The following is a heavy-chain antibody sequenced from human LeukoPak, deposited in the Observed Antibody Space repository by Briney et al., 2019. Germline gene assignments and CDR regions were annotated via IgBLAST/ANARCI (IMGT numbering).Heavy chain of an antibody. Sequence: SGKVSCTASGGSFRSYGFAWVRQAPGQGLEWMGGIMPVLDTGSYAQGFQGRVTITADRSTSTAYMELRSLRPEDTALYYCAARGNGNDLLSYHGMDVWGNGTTVTVSS. D-gene: IGHD1-1*01. CDR2: IMPVLDTG. V-gene: IGHV1-69*06. J-gene: IGHJ6*04. CDR1: GGSFRSYG. CDR3: AARGNGNDLLSYHGMDV.